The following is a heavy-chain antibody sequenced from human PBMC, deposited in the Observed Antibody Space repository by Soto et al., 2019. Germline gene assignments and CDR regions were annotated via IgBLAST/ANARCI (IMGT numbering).Heavy chain of an antibody. CDR1: GFTFSSYA. Sequence: EVQLLESGGGLVQPGGSLRLSCAASGFTFSSYAMSWVRQAPGKGLEWVSAISGSGGSTYYADSVKGRFTISRANSKNTLYLQMNSLRDEDTAVYYCAKGQWLVQGWFDPWGQGTLVTVSS. J-gene: IGHJ5*02. CDR3: AKGQWLVQGWFDP. V-gene: IGHV3-23*01. CDR2: ISGSGGST. D-gene: IGHD6-19*01.